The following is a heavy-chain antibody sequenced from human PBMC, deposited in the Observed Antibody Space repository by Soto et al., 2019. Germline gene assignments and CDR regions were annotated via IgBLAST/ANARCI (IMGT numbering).Heavy chain of an antibody. Sequence: SETLSLTCTVSGGSISSYYWSWIRQPPGKGLEWIGYIYYSGSTNYNPSLKSRVTISVDTSKNQFSLKLSSVTAADTAVYYCARAFNYYDSSGYYSSLGYFDYWGQGTLVTVSS. CDR3: ARAFNYYDSSGYYSSLGYFDY. V-gene: IGHV4-59*01. CDR2: IYYSGST. J-gene: IGHJ4*02. D-gene: IGHD3-22*01. CDR1: GGSISSYY.